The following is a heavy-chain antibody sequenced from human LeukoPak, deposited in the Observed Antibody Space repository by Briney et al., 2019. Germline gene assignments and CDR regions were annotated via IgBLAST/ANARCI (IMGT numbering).Heavy chain of an antibody. CDR3: AKAVTIAARKWVFDY. CDR2: ISGSGGST. D-gene: IGHD6-13*01. J-gene: IGHJ4*02. V-gene: IGHV3-23*01. CDR1: GFTFSSYA. Sequence: GGSLRLSCAASGFTFSSYAMSWVRQAPGKGLEWVSAISGSGGSTYCADSVKGRFTISRDNSKNTLYLQMNSLRAEDTAVYYCAKAVTIAARKWVFDYWGQGTLVTVSS.